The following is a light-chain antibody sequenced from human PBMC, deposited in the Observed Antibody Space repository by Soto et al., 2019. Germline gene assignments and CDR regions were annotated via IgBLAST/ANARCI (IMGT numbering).Light chain of an antibody. CDR3: GTWDSSLSSGRMV. J-gene: IGLJ2*01. Sequence: QAVVTQPPSVSAAPGQKVTISCSGSSSNIGNNYVSWYQQLPGTAPKLLIYDNNKRPSGIPSRFSGSKSGTSATLGITGLQTGDEADYYCGTWDSSLSSGRMVFGGGTKVTVL. CDR1: SSNIGNNY. V-gene: IGLV1-51*01. CDR2: DNN.